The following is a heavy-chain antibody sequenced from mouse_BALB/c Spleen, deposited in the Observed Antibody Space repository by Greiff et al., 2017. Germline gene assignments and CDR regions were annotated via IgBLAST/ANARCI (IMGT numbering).Heavy chain of an antibody. CDR3: ARDWDLDY. CDR2: ISYSGST. CDR1: GYSITSDYA. Sequence: VQLQQSGPGLVKPSQSLSLTCTVTGYSITSDYAWNWIRQFPGNKLEWMGYISYSGSTSYNPSLKSRISITRDTSKNQFFLQLNSVTTEDTATYYCARDWDLDYWGQGTTLTVSS. V-gene: IGHV3-2*02. J-gene: IGHJ2*01. D-gene: IGHD4-1*01.